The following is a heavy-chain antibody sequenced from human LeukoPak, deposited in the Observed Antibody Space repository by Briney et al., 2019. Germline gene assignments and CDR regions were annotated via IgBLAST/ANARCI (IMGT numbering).Heavy chain of an antibody. V-gene: IGHV3-49*03. CDR2: IRSKAYGGTT. CDR1: GFTFGDYA. CDR3: TSTTVTTPALYYYYGMDV. D-gene: IGHD4-17*01. J-gene: IGHJ6*02. Sequence: GGSLRLSCTASGFTFGDYAMSWFRQAPGKGLEWVGFIRSKAYGGTTEYAASVKGRFSISRDDSKSTAYLQMNSLKTEDTAVYYCTSTTVTTPALYYYYGMDVWGQGTTVTVSS.